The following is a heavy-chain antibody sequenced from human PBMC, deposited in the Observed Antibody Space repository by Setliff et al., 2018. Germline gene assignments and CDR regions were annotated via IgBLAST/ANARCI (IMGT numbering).Heavy chain of an antibody. CDR2: IIPILETT. D-gene: IGHD2-2*01. J-gene: IGHJ5*02. V-gene: IGHV1-69*11. CDR1: GYTFSDYG. Sequence: SVKVSCKASGYTFSDYGISWVRQAPGQGLLWMGRIIPILETTNYAQNFQGRVSITADESTRTAYMELSSLTFEDTAVYYCAKAPYASATPCWFDPWGQGTLVTVSS. CDR3: AKAPYASATPCWFDP.